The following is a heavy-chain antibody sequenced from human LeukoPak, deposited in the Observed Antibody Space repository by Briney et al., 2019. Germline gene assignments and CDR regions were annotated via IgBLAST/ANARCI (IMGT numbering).Heavy chain of an antibody. Sequence: GGSLRLSCAASGFTFSSYSMNWVRQAPGKGLEWVSSISSSSSYIYYADSVKGRFTISRDNAKNSLYLQMNSLRAEDTAVYYCARSLKQQLVPDDYWGQGTLVTVSS. CDR1: GFTFSSYS. CDR3: ARSLKQQLVPDDY. V-gene: IGHV3-21*01. J-gene: IGHJ4*02. D-gene: IGHD6-13*01. CDR2: ISSSSSYI.